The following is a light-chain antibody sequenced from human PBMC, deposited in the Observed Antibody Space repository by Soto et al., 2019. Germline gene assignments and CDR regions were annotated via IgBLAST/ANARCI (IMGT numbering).Light chain of an antibody. CDR3: QRYGSSPRT. CDR2: GAS. CDR1: QSVSSSY. V-gene: IGKV3-20*01. J-gene: IGKJ2*01. Sequence: EIVLTQSPGTLSLSPGERATLSCRASQSVSSSYLVWYQQKPGQAPRLLIYGASSRATGIPDRFSGSGSGTDFTLTISRLEPEDFAVYYCQRYGSSPRTFGQGTKLEI.